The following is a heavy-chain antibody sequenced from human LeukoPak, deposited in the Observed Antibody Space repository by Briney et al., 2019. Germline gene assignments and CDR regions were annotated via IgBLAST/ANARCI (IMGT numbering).Heavy chain of an antibody. CDR3: ARGKTTPFDY. V-gene: IGHV3-30-3*01. CDR2: ISYDGSNK. D-gene: IGHD4-17*01. Sequence: GGSLRLSCAASGFTFSSYAMRWVRQAPGKGLEWVAVISYDGSNKYYADSVKGRFTISRDNSKNTLYLQMNSLRAEDTAVYYCARGKTTPFDYWGQGTLVTVSS. CDR1: GFTFSSYA. J-gene: IGHJ4*02.